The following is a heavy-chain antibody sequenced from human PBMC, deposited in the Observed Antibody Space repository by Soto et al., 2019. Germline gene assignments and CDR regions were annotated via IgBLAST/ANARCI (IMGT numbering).Heavy chain of an antibody. V-gene: IGHV3-21*01. CDR1: GFTFSSYS. D-gene: IGHD6-19*01. CDR2: ISSSSSYI. Sequence: EVQLVESGGGLVKPGGSLRLSCAASGFTFSSYSMNWVRQAPGKGLEWVSSISSSSSYIYYADSVKGRFTISRDNAKNSLYLQMNSLRAEDTAVYYCARELEDSSGWYYFDYWGQGTLVTVSS. J-gene: IGHJ4*02. CDR3: ARELEDSSGWYYFDY.